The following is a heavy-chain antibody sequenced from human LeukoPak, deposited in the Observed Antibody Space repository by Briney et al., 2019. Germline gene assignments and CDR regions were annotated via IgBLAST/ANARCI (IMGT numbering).Heavy chain of an antibody. CDR2: ISGSGTI. D-gene: IGHD3-9*01. CDR1: GGSINSY. Sequence: SETLSLTCTVSGGSINSYWSWIRQPAGKGLEWIGRISGSGTITYNPALQSRLSISIDTSKNQFSLKLSSVTAADTAVYYCARQARLRRLVIKPMDVWGKGTTVTISS. J-gene: IGHJ6*03. V-gene: IGHV4-4*07. CDR3: ARQARLRRLVIKPMDV.